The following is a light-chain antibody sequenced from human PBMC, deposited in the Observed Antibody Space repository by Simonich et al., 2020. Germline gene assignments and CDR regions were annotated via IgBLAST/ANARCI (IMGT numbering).Light chain of an antibody. Sequence: DIQMTPAPSSLSASVGDRVPITCRASQSLSSYLNWYQQKPGKAPKLQIYAASSLQSGVPSRFSGSGSGTDFTLTISSLQPEDFATYYCQQSYSTPYTFGQGTKLEIK. CDR2: AAS. CDR3: QQSYSTPYT. CDR1: QSLSSY. V-gene: IGKV1-39*01. J-gene: IGKJ2*01.